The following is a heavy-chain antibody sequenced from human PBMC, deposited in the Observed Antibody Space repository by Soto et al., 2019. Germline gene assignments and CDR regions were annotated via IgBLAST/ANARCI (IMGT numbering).Heavy chain of an antibody. V-gene: IGHV4-4*07. J-gene: IGHJ5*02. CDR3: VRDGTKTLRDWFDP. D-gene: IGHD1-1*01. Sequence: SETLSLTCTVTGASISGFYWSWIRKSAGKGLEWIGRIYATGTTDYNPSLQSRVMMSVDPSKKQFSLKLRSVTAADTAVYYCVRDGTKTLRDWFDPWRQG. CDR2: IYATGTT. CDR1: GASISGFY.